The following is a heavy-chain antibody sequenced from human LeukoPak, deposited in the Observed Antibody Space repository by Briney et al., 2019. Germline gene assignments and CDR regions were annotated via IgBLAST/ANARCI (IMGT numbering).Heavy chain of an antibody. Sequence: GGSLRLSCAASGFTFSSYAMHWVRQAPGKGLEWVAVISYDGSNKYYADSVKGRFTISRDNAKNSLYLQMNSLRAEDTAVYYCARGGEYSSSWPDYWGQGTLVTVSS. V-gene: IGHV3-30*04. J-gene: IGHJ4*02. CDR2: ISYDGSNK. CDR1: GFTFSSYA. CDR3: ARGGEYSSSWPDY. D-gene: IGHD6-13*01.